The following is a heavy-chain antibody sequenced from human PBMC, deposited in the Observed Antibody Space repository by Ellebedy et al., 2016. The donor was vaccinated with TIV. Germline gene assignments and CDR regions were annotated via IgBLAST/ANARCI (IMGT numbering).Heavy chain of an antibody. V-gene: IGHV3-23*01. D-gene: IGHD3-10*01. CDR1: GLTFSSFA. Sequence: PGGSLRLSCAASGLTFSSFAMSWVRPAPVKGLEWVSHFRDSTYYADSVEGRFIISRDNSKRTLFLQMNSLRAEDTALYYCAKGRGGGSDTRAPRYYFDYWGLGTLVTASS. CDR3: AKGRGGGSDTRAPRYYFDY. CDR2: FRDST. J-gene: IGHJ4*02.